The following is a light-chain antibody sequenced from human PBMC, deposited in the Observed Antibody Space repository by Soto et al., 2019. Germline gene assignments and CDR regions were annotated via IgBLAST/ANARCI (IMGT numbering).Light chain of an antibody. CDR2: WAS. CDR1: QSVLSSSNNKNF. Sequence: DFVMTHSPDSLAVSLGERATINCKSSQSVLSSSNNKNFLAWFQQKPGQPPKLLISWASTRESGVPDRFSGSGSGTDFTLTISSLQAEDVAVYYCQQYYSDPITFGQGTRLEIK. CDR3: QQYYSDPIT. V-gene: IGKV4-1*01. J-gene: IGKJ5*01.